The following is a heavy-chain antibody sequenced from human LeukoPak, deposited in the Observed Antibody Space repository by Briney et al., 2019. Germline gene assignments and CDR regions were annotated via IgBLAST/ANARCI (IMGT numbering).Heavy chain of an antibody. CDR2: LSKSGNT. J-gene: IGHJ3*02. D-gene: IGHD3-9*01. CDR3: ARARYVNSFYAFDI. V-gene: IGHV4-59*01. CDR1: GGSISSYY. Sequence: SETLSLTCTVSGGSISSYYWSWIRLPPGNGLESIGYLSKSGNTKYSTSLKSRVTIFGDTSKNLFFLKLSSVTAADTAMYYCARARYVNSFYAFDIWGPGTLVTVSS.